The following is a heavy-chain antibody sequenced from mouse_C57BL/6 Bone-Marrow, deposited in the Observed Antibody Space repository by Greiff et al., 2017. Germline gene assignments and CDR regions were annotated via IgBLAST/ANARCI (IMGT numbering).Heavy chain of an antibody. D-gene: IGHD1-1*01. Sequence: EVHLVESGGGLVQPGGSLKLSCAASGFTFSDYGMAWVRQAPRKGPEWVAFISNLAYSIYYADTVTGRFTISRENAKNTLYLEMSSLRSEDTAMYYCARLSYYYGHYAMDYWGQGTSVTVSA. CDR3: ARLSYYYGHYAMDY. J-gene: IGHJ4*01. CDR1: GFTFSDYG. CDR2: ISNLAYSI. V-gene: IGHV5-15*01.